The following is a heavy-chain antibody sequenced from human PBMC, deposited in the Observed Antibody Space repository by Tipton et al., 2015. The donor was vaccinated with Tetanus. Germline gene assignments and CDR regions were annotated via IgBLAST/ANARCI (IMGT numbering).Heavy chain of an antibody. CDR3: AGRRSNPNLFFWFDP. V-gene: IGHV5-51*01. J-gene: IGHJ5*02. CDR1: GYSFSSYY. Sequence: QPVQSGVEVKKPGESLRISCQASGYSFSSYYIAWVRQMPGRGLEWMGFIHPGESTTTYSPSFQGRVTFSADTSIHTAYLHWVSLADSDTATYYRAGRRSNPNLFFWFDPWGQGPPVSVSS. D-gene: IGHD3-3*01. CDR2: IHPGESTT.